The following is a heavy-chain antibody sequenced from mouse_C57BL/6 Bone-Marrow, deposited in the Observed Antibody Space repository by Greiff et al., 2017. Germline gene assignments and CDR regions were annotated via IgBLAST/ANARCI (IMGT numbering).Heavy chain of an antibody. CDR3: ARGPAYDGSSFPAWFAY. Sequence: QVQLQQSGAELARPGASVKMSCKASGYTFTSYTMHWVKQRPGQGLEWIGYINPSSGYTKYNQKFKDKATLTAAKSSSTAYMQLSSLTSEDSAVYYCARGPAYDGSSFPAWFAYWDQGTLVTVSA. D-gene: IGHD1-1*01. J-gene: IGHJ3*01. CDR2: INPSSGYT. CDR1: GYTFTSYT. V-gene: IGHV1-4*01.